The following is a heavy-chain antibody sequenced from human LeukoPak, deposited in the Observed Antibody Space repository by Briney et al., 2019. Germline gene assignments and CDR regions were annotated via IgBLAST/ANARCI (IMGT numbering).Heavy chain of an antibody. CDR3: ARDRAGFIAVAGTVGDY. J-gene: IGHJ4*02. CDR1: SYTFTSYG. Sequence: ASVKVSCKASSYTFTSYGISWVRQAPGQGLEWMGWISAYNGNTNYAQKLQGRVTMTTDTSTSTAYMELRSLRSDDTAMYYCARDRAGFIAVAGTVGDYWGQGTLVTVSS. CDR2: ISAYNGNT. D-gene: IGHD6-19*01. V-gene: IGHV1-18*01.